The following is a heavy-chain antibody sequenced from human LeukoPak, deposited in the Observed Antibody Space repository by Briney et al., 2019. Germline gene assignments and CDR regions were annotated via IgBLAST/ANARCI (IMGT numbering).Heavy chain of an antibody. J-gene: IGHJ5*02. CDR1: GFTFSSYA. V-gene: IGHV3-30*04. Sequence: GGSLRLSCAASGFTFSSYAMHWVRQAPGKGLEWVAVISYDGSNKYYADSVKGRFTISRDNSKNMVYLQMNSLRVEDTAVYYCARYNWFDPWGQGTLVTVSP. CDR2: ISYDGSNK. CDR3: ARYNWFDP.